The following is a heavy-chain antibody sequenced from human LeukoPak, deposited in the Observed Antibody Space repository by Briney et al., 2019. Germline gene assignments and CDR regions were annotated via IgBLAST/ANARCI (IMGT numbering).Heavy chain of an antibody. CDR3: ARGGGPYASTGFFAGPYDY. V-gene: IGHV1-69*05. Sequence: GSSVKVSCKASGDTFSTNVIRWVRQPPGQGLAGMGGHLPLFCTAHYAQKLQGRVTITTDESTSTAYMVLSSLRSDDTAVYYCARGGGPYASTGFFAGPYDYWGQGTLVSVSS. CDR1: GDTFSTNV. D-gene: IGHD2-2*01. J-gene: IGHJ4*02. CDR2: HLPLFCTA.